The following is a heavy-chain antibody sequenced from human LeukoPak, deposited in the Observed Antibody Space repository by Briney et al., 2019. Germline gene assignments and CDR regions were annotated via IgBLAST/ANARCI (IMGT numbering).Heavy chain of an antibody. J-gene: IGHJ4*02. CDR1: GFTLSSNW. V-gene: IGHV3-7*05. D-gene: IGHD3-10*01. Sequence: PGGSLRLSCAASGFTLSSNWMSWVRQVPGKGLEWVANIKQEGSEKYYVDSVKGRFTISRDNAKNSLYLQMNSLRAEDTAVYYCAKVDVTMVRGVIMGYYFDYWGQGTLVTVSS. CDR3: AKVDVTMVRGVIMGYYFDY. CDR2: IKQEGSEK.